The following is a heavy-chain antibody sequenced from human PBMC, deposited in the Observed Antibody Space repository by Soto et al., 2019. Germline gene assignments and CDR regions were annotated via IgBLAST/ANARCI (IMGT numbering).Heavy chain of an antibody. CDR1: GFSLSTSGVG. J-gene: IGHJ4*02. Sequence: QITLKESGPTLVKPTQTLTLTCTFSGFSLSTSGVGVGWIRQPPGKALEWLALIYWDDDKRYSPSLKSRLTITNDTSKNQVVLTMTNIEPVDTATYYYAHRRSVSTLWDYWGQGTLVTVSS. CDR2: IYWDDDK. CDR3: AHRRSVSTLWDY. V-gene: IGHV2-5*02. D-gene: IGHD4-17*01.